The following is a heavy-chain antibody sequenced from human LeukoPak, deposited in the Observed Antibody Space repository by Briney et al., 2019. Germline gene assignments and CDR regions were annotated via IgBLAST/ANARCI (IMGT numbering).Heavy chain of an antibody. CDR2: IYYNGRT. Sequence: SETLSLTCTVSGGSISSSSYCWGWIRQPPGKGLEWIGTIYYNGRTFYNPSLKSRVTISGDTSKNQFSLNLRSVTAADTAVYYCARDKFPLHYYYYMDVWGKGTTVTVSS. J-gene: IGHJ6*03. CDR1: GGSISSSSYC. V-gene: IGHV4-39*02. CDR3: ARDKFPLHYYYYMDV.